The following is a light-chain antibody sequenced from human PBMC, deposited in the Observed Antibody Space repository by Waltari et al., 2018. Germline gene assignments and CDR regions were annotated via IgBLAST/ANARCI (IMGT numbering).Light chain of an antibody. CDR2: AAS. J-gene: IGKJ3*01. Sequence: DIQMTQSPSSLSASVGDRVTITCRASQNISSYLNWYQQKPGTAPKLLIYAASSLQSGVTSRFRGSGSGTDFTLTISSLQPEDFATYSCKQSYSTPFTFGPGTIVDIK. CDR3: KQSYSTPFT. V-gene: IGKV1-39*01. CDR1: QNISSY.